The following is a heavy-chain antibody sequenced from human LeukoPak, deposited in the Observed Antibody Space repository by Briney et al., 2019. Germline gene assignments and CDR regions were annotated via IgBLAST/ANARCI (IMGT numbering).Heavy chain of an antibody. CDR1: GFTFDDYA. CDR3: AKGQYYDFWSGYPADHAFDI. Sequence: TGGSLRLSCSASGFTFDDYAMHWVRRAPGKGLEWVSGISWNSGSIGYADSVKGRFTISRDNAKNSLYLQMNSLRAEDTVLYYCAKGQYYDFWSGYPADHAFDIWGQGTMVTVSS. D-gene: IGHD3-3*01. J-gene: IGHJ3*02. V-gene: IGHV3-9*01. CDR2: ISWNSGSI.